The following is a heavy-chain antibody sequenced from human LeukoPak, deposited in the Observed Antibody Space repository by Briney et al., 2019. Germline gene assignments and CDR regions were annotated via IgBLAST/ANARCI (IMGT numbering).Heavy chain of an antibody. CDR3: ARDDKSVPAYYYDSSGGDY. CDR2: INPNSGDT. V-gene: IGHV1-2*06. Sequence: ASVKVSCKASGYTFTSYYMHWVRQAPGQGLEWMGRINPNSGDTNYAQKFQGRVTMTRDTSISTAYMELSRLRSDDTAVYYCARDDKSVPAYYYDSSGGDYWGQGTLVTVSS. J-gene: IGHJ4*02. D-gene: IGHD3-22*01. CDR1: GYTFTSYY.